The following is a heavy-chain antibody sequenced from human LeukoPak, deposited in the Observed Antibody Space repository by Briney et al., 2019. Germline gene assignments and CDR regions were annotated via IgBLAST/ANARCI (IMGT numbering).Heavy chain of an antibody. D-gene: IGHD2-2*02. CDR3: ARDFPYCSSTSCYNY. CDR2: INHSGST. V-gene: IGHV4-34*01. J-gene: IGHJ4*02. CDR1: GGSFSGYY. Sequence: PSETLSLTCAVYGGSFSGYYWSWIRQPPGKGLEWIGEINHSGSTNYNPSLKSRVTISVDTSKSQFSLKLRSVTAADTAVYYCARDFPYCSSTSCYNYWGQGTLVTVSS.